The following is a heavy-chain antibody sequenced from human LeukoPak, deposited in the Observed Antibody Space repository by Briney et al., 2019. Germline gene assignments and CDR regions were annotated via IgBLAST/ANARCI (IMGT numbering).Heavy chain of an antibody. D-gene: IGHD3-10*01. CDR2: INWNGGIT. CDR1: GFTFDDYG. CDR3: ARDRYGSGSYFDY. Sequence: GGSLRLSCAASGFTFDDYGMSWVRQAPGKGLEWISGINWNGGITGYADSVKGRFTISRDNAKNSLYLQMNSLRAEDTAVYYCARDRYGSGSYFDYWGQGTLVTVSS. J-gene: IGHJ4*02. V-gene: IGHV3-20*04.